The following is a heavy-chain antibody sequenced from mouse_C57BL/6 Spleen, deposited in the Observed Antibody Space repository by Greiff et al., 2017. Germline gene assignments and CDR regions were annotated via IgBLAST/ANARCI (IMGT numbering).Heavy chain of an antibody. V-gene: IGHV7-3*01. CDR3: ARNPLITAVVAWYFDV. CDR1: GFTFTDYY. J-gene: IGHJ1*03. D-gene: IGHD1-1*01. Sequence: EVKLVESGGGLVQPGGSLSLSCAASGFTFTDYYMSWVRQPPGKALEWLGFIRNKANGYTTEYSASVKGRFTISRDNSQSILYLQMNALRAEDSATYYCARNPLITAVVAWYFDVWGTGTTVTVSS. CDR2: IRNKANGYTT.